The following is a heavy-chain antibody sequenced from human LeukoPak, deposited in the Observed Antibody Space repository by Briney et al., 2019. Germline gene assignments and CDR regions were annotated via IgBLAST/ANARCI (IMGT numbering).Heavy chain of an antibody. CDR1: GYSFTSYW. CDR2: IYPGDSDT. D-gene: IGHD3-22*01. Sequence: GESLKISCQGSGYSFTSYWIGWVRQMPGKGLEWMGIIYPGDSDTRYSPSFQGQVTISADKSISTAYLQWSSLKASDTAMYYCARLQLSDSSGFQAEDYWGQGTLVTVSS. J-gene: IGHJ4*02. V-gene: IGHV5-51*01. CDR3: ARLQLSDSSGFQAEDY.